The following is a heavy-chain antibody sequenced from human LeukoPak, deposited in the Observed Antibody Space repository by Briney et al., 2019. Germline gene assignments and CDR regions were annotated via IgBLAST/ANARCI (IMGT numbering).Heavy chain of an antibody. D-gene: IGHD2-15*01. CDR1: GFTFSSYG. CDR3: AKDRSRSGFDY. Sequence: GGSLRLSCAASGFTFSSYGMHWVRQAPGKGLEWVAVISYDGSNKYYADSVKGRFTISRDNSKNTLYLQMNSLRAEDTAVYYCAKDRSRSGFDYWGQGTLVTVSS. CDR2: ISYDGSNK. J-gene: IGHJ4*02. V-gene: IGHV3-30*18.